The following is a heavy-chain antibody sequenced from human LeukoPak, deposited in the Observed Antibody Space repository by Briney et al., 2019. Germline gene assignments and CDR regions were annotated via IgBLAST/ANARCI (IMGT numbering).Heavy chain of an antibody. CDR2: ISYDGSNK. J-gene: IGHJ5*02. V-gene: IGHV3-30-3*01. D-gene: IGHD3-3*01. CDR1: GFTFSSYA. CDR3: ATAGYYDFWSGSFGGWFDP. Sequence: GGSLRLSCAASGFTFSSYAMHWVRQAPGKGLEWVAVISYDGSNKYYADSVKGRFTISRDNSKNTLYLQMNSLRAEDTAVYYCATAGYYDFWSGSFGGWFDPWGQGTLVTVSS.